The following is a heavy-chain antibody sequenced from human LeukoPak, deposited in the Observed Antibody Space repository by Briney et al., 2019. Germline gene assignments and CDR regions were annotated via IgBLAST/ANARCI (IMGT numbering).Heavy chain of an antibody. CDR2: ISYDGST. V-gene: IGHV4-39*01. CDR1: GGSISSYNFH. CDR3: AM. D-gene: IGHD6-19*01. Sequence: SETLSLTCTVSGGSISSYNFHWGWIRQTPGKGLEWTGSISYDGSTHYNPSLKSRITIRSVTATDTAVYYCYNTGWYVARQDAFAMWGQGTVVTVSS. J-gene: IGHJ3*02.